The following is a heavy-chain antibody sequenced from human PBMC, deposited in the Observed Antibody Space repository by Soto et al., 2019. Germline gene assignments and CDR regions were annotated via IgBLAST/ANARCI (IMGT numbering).Heavy chain of an antibody. CDR3: ARDSGYDHYYYYYMDV. V-gene: IGHV1-2*04. Sequence: QVQLVQSGAEVKKPGASVKVSCKASGYTFTGYYMHWVRQAPGQGLEWMGWINPNSGGTNYAQKFQGWVTMTRDTSISTAYMELSRLRSDDTAVYYCARDSGYDHYYYYYMDVWGKGTTVTVSS. J-gene: IGHJ6*03. D-gene: IGHD5-12*01. CDR1: GYTFTGYY. CDR2: INPNSGGT.